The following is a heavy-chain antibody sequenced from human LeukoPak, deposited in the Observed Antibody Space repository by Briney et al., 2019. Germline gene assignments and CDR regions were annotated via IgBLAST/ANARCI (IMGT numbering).Heavy chain of an antibody. CDR3: ARGSGSYHTACMN. Sequence: KNGESLKISCKGSGYSFTSYWIGWVRQMPGKGLEWMGIIYPGDSDTRYSPSFQGQVTISADKSLSTAYLQWSSLKASDTAMYYCARGSGSYHTACMNWGQGSPVTVSS. J-gene: IGHJ4*02. CDR1: GYSFTSYW. D-gene: IGHD1-26*01. CDR2: IYPGDSDT. V-gene: IGHV5-51*01.